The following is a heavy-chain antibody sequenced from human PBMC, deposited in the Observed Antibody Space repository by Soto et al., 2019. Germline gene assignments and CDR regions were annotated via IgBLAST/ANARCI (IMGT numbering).Heavy chain of an antibody. J-gene: IGHJ5*02. CDR3: ARLLWSRGDWFDP. Sequence: SETLSLTCTVSFGSISIYYWSWIRQHPGQGLELIGYIYYSGSTNYNPSLKSRVTISVDTSKNQFSLKLSSVTAADTAVYYCARLLWSRGDWFDPWGQGTLVTVS. CDR2: IYYSGST. CDR1: FGSISIYY. D-gene: IGHD3-10*01. V-gene: IGHV4-59*08.